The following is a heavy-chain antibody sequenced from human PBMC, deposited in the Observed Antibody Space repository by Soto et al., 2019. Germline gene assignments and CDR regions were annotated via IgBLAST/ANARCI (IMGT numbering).Heavy chain of an antibody. CDR3: ATSQKGYNWNYFDH. Sequence: PSENLSLTCAVSGGSVSGSYYYWAWLRQSPGKGPEWIGSVFHTGFTSYNPSLESRVSVSVDTSKSQFSLKLSAVTASDTAVYYCATSQKGYNWNYFDHWGQGALVTVSS. D-gene: IGHD1-1*01. CDR2: VFHTGFT. J-gene: IGHJ4*02. CDR1: GGSVSGSYYY. V-gene: IGHV4-39*01.